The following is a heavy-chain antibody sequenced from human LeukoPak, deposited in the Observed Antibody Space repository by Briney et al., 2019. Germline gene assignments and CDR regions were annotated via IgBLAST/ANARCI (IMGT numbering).Heavy chain of an antibody. J-gene: IGHJ6*04. Sequence: GGSLRPSCAASGFTFSSYSMNWVRQAPGKWLEWVSSISSSSSYIYYADSVKGRFTISRDNAKNSLYLRMNSLRAEDTAVYYCATFWSGPRCQLDVWGKGTTVTVSS. CDR2: ISSSSSYI. D-gene: IGHD3-3*01. CDR1: GFTFSSYS. V-gene: IGHV3-21*01. CDR3: ATFWSGPRCQLDV.